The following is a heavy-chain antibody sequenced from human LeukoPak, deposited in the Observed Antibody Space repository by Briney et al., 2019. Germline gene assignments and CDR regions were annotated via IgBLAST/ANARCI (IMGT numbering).Heavy chain of an antibody. V-gene: IGHV4-59*12. D-gene: IGHD6-13*01. J-gene: IGHJ4*02. Sequence: SETLSLTCTVSGGSISSYYWSWIRQPPGKGLEWIGYIYYSGSTTYNPSLKSRLTISVDTSKNQFSLMLTSVTAADTAVYYCGRTLPRRTTAAAAHLDSWGQGTLVTVSS. CDR3: GRTLPRRTTAAAAHLDS. CDR1: GGSISSYY. CDR2: IYYSGST.